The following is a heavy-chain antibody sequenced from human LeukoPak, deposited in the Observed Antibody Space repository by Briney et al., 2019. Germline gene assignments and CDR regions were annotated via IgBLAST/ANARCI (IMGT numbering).Heavy chain of an antibody. J-gene: IGHJ4*02. CDR1: GYSFTTNW. CDR3: ARARFCSSGTCYAEN. D-gene: IGHD2-15*01. Sequence: GESLKISCKGAGYSFTTNWIGWVRQMPGKGLEWMGIIYPGDSHTRYNPSFQGQVTMSADKSTNTAYLQWSSLKASDTAIYYCARARFCSSGTCYAENWGQGTLVTVSS. CDR2: IYPGDSHT. V-gene: IGHV5-51*01.